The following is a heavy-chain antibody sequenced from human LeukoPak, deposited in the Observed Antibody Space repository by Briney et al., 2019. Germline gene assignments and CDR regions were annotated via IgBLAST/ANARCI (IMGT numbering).Heavy chain of an antibody. J-gene: IGHJ4*02. CDR1: GGSISSSSYY. D-gene: IGHD6-19*01. CDR3: ARVMSSGWRYYFDY. V-gene: IGHV4-39*07. CDR2: IYYSGST. Sequence: PSETLSLTCTVSGGSISSSSYYWGWIRQPPGKGLEWIGSIYYSGSTYYNPSLKSRVTISVDTSKNQFSLKLSSVTAADTAVYYCARVMSSGWRYYFDYWGQGTLVTVSS.